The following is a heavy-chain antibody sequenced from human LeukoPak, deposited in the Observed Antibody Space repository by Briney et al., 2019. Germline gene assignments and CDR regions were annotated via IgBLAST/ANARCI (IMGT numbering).Heavy chain of an antibody. D-gene: IGHD2-15*01. Sequence: SVKVSCKASGGTFSSYAISWVRQAPGQGLEWMGRIIPIFGIANYAQKFQGRVTITADKSTSTAYMELSSLRSKDTAVYYCARGAASFNWFDPWGQGTLVTVSS. CDR1: GGTFSSYA. CDR2: IIPIFGIA. V-gene: IGHV1-69*04. CDR3: ARGAASFNWFDP. J-gene: IGHJ5*02.